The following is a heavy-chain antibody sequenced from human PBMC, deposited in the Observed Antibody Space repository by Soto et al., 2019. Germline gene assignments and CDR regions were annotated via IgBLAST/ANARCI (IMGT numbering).Heavy chain of an antibody. CDR1: GFTFSNDG. V-gene: IGHV3-33*01. J-gene: IGHJ6*02. CDR2: VWYDGYSK. Sequence: QVQLVESGGGVVQPGRSLRLSCAAAGFTFSNDGMHWVRQAPGKGLEWVAVVWYDGYSKYYDDSVKGRFTISRDNSKNTLYLQMNSLRAEDTAVYYCARGNGNFYYNMGDWGQGTTVTVSS. D-gene: IGHD1-1*01. CDR3: ARGNGNFYYNMGD.